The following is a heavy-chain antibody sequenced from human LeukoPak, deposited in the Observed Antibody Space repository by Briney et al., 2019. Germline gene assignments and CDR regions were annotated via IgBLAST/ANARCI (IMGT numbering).Heavy chain of an antibody. J-gene: IGHJ4*02. CDR2: ISGNGATT. CDR1: GFTFSSYT. CDR3: AKPGRDGYSCFGS. Sequence: GGSLRLSCAASGFTFSSYTMYWVRQAPGKGLVWVSSISGNGATTYYADSVKGRFTISRDNSKSTLYLQMNSLRGEDTPVYYCAKPGRDGYSCFGSWGQGTLVTVSS. D-gene: IGHD5-24*01. V-gene: IGHV3-23*01.